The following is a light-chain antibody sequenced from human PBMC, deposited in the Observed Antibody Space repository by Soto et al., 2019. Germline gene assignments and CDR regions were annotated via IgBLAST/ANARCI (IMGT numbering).Light chain of an antibody. CDR2: GAS. V-gene: IGKV3-20*01. J-gene: IGKJ1*01. CDR1: QSVSSSY. CDR3: QQYGSSQWT. Sequence: EIVLTQSPGTLSLSPGERATLSCRASQSVSSSYLAWYQQKPGQAPRLLIYGASSRATDIPDRFSGSRSGTDFTLTISRLEPEDFAVYYRQQYGSSQWTFGQGTKVDIK.